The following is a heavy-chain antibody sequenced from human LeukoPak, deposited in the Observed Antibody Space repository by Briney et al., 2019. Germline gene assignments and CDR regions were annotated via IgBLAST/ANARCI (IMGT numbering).Heavy chain of an antibody. V-gene: IGHV4-38-2*02. D-gene: IGHD6-13*01. Sequence: RSETLSLTCTVSDYSISSGYYWGWLRQPPGKGLEWIGSIYYSGSTYYNPSLKSRVTISVDTSKNQFSLKLSSVTAADTAVYYCASCIAAAGTFDYWGQGTLVTVSS. J-gene: IGHJ4*02. CDR1: DYSISSGYY. CDR3: ASCIAAAGTFDY. CDR2: IYYSGST.